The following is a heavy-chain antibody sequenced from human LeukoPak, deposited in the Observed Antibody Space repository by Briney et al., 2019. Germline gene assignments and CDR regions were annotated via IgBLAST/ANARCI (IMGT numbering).Heavy chain of an antibody. J-gene: IGHJ5*02. CDR1: GGTFSSYA. V-gene: IGHV1-69*05. Sequence: ASVKVSCKASGGTFSSYAISWVRQAPGQGLEWMGGIIPIFGTANYAQKFQGRVTITTDESTSTAYMELSSLRSEDTAVYYCARVGNYYGSGSYSYWFDPWGQGTLVTVSS. D-gene: IGHD3-10*01. CDR3: ARVGNYYGSGSYSYWFDP. CDR2: IIPIFGTA.